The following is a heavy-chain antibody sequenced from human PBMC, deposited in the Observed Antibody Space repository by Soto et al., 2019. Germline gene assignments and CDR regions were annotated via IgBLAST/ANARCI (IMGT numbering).Heavy chain of an antibody. CDR2: IKHRGNT. Sequence: QGQLQQWGAGLLKPSETLSLTCAVYGGSFNSYYWSWIRQPPGKGLEWIGEIKHRGNTHYTPSLKSRVTISRDTSKNQSSLILSSVTAADTAVYYCASIYQYGPDHWYFDLWGSGPPVTVSS. J-gene: IGHJ2*01. CDR1: GGSFNSYY. D-gene: IGHD2-2*01. V-gene: IGHV4-34*01. CDR3: ASIYQYGPDHWYFDL.